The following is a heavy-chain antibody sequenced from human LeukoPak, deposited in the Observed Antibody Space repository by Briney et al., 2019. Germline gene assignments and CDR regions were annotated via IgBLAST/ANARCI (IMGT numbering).Heavy chain of an antibody. V-gene: IGHV3-9*01. CDR2: IIWNSGSI. CDR3: AKSAGDGSPQKDAFDI. J-gene: IGHJ3*02. Sequence: PGGSLRLSCAASGFTFDDYAMHWVRQAPGKGLEWVSGIIWNSGSIGYADSVKGRFTISRDNAKNSLYLQMNSLRAEDTALYYCAKSAGDGSPQKDAFDIWGQGTMVTVSS. D-gene: IGHD5-24*01. CDR1: GFTFDDYA.